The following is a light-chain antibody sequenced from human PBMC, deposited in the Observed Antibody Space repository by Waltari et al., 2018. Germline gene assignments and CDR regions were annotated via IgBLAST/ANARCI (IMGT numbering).Light chain of an antibody. V-gene: IGKV3-20*01. J-gene: IGKJ4*01. Sequence: EIVLTQSPGTLSLSPGERATLSWRASQSVSSSFLAWYQQKPGQAPRLLIYGASSRATGIPDRFSGSGSGTDFTLTISRLEPADFAVYYCQQYGGSPLTFGGGTKVEIK. CDR1: QSVSSSF. CDR2: GAS. CDR3: QQYGGSPLT.